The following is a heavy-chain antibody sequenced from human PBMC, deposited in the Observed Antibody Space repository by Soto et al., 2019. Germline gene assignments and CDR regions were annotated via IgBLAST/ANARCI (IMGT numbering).Heavy chain of an antibody. Sequence: SETLSLTCTVSGGSIISYYWSWIRQPPGKGLEWIGYIYDSGSTSYNPSLKSRVTISVDTSKNQFSLKLSSVTAADTAVYYCARGGGYYDNIGYYGGHYFDYWGQGTPVTVSS. J-gene: IGHJ4*02. D-gene: IGHD3-22*01. CDR1: GGSIISYY. CDR2: IYDSGST. CDR3: ARGGGYYDNIGYYGGHYFDY. V-gene: IGHV4-59*01.